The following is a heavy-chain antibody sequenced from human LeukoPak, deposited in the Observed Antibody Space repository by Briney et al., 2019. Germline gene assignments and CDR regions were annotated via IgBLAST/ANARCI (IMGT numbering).Heavy chain of an antibody. Sequence: GGSLRLSCAASGFTFSSYAMSWVRQAPGKGLEWVSAISGSGGSTYYADSVKGRFTISRDNSKNTLYLQMNSLGAEDTAVYYCAKDLKGSGWYGYWGQGTLVTVSS. V-gene: IGHV3-23*01. CDR1: GFTFSSYA. J-gene: IGHJ4*02. CDR2: ISGSGGST. CDR3: AKDLKGSGWYGY. D-gene: IGHD6-19*01.